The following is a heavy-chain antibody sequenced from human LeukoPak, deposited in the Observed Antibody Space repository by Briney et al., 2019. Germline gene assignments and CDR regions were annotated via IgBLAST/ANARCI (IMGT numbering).Heavy chain of an antibody. CDR1: GFTFSSYA. CDR3: TREGDGVRGWYVVFDY. CDR2: IRSKAYGGTT. V-gene: IGHV3-49*04. J-gene: IGHJ4*02. D-gene: IGHD6-19*01. Sequence: GGSLRLSCAASGFTFSSYAMNWVRQAPGKGLEWVGFIRSKAYGGTTEYAASVKGRFTISRDDSKSVAYLQMTSLKTEDTAVYYCTREGDGVRGWYVVFDYWGQGTLVTVSS.